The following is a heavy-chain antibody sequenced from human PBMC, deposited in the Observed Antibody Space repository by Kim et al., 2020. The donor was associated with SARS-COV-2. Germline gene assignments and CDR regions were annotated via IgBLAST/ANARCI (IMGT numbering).Heavy chain of an antibody. J-gene: IGHJ3*02. CDR2: INPSGGST. CDR3: ARASYYYDSSGYYYERNAFDI. V-gene: IGHV1-46*01. D-gene: IGHD3-22*01. Sequence: ASVKVSCKASGYTFTSYYMHWVRQAPGQGLEWMGIINPSGGSTSYAQKFQGRVTMTRDTSTSTVYMELSSLRSEDTAVYYCARASYYYDSSGYYYERNAFDIWGQGTMVTVSS. CDR1: GYTFTSYY.